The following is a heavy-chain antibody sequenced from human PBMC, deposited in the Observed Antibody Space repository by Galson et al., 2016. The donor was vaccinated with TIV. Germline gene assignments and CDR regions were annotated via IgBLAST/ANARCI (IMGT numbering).Heavy chain of an antibody. J-gene: IGHJ4*02. V-gene: IGHV4-34*01. D-gene: IGHD1-1*01. CDR1: GGSLSGYY. CDR2: INHRGIT. Sequence: ETLSLTCAVYGGSLSGYYWSWIRQSPGKGLEWIGEINHRGITTYNPSLKSRVAISVDTSKNQFSLKVRSVTAADTAVYYCARYSNDEGDAYGFAYWGQGTLVTVSS. CDR3: ARYSNDEGDAYGFAY.